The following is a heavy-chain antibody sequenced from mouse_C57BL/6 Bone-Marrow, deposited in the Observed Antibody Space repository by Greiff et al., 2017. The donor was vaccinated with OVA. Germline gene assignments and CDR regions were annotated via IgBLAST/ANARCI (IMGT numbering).Heavy chain of an antibody. J-gene: IGHJ2*01. CDR1: GFTFSSYA. D-gene: IGHD2-4*01. V-gene: IGHV5-4*01. CDR2: ISDGGSYT. Sequence: EVHLVESGGGLVKPGGSLKLSCAASGFTFSSYAMSWVRQTPEKRLEWVATISDGGSYTYYPDNVKGRFTISRDNAKNNLYLQMSHLKSEDTAMYYCARYDYGHYFDYWGQGTTLTVSS. CDR3: ARYDYGHYFDY.